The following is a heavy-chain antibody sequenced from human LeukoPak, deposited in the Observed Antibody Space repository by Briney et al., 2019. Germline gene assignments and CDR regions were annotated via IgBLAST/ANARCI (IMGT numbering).Heavy chain of an antibody. CDR1: GGSISSSSYY. V-gene: IGHV4-39*07. CDR2: IYFSGRT. Sequence: SETLSLTCTVSGGSISSSSYYWGWIRQPHGKGLEWIGSIYFSGRTYYNMSLKSRLTISIDTSKNQFSLKVNSVTAADTAVYYCARDNPYGSGTYYWGQGTLVTVSS. J-gene: IGHJ4*02. CDR3: ARDNPYGSGTYY. D-gene: IGHD3-10*01.